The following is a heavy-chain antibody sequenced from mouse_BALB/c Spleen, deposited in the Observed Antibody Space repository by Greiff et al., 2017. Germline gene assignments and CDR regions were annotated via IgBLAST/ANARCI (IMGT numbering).Heavy chain of an antibody. J-gene: IGHJ2*01. Sequence: EVKLMESGPGLVKPSQSLSLTCTVTGYSITSDYAWNWIRQFPGNKLEWMGYISYSGSTSYNPSLKSRISITRDTSKNQFFLQLNSVTTEDTATYYCARRTTAPYYFDYWGQGTTLTVSA. CDR1: GYSITSDYA. V-gene: IGHV3-2*02. D-gene: IGHD1-2*01. CDR2: ISYSGST. CDR3: ARRTTAPYYFDY.